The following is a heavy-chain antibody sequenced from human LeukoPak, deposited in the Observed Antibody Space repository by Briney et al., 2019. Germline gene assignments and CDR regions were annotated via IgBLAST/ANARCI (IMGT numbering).Heavy chain of an antibody. CDR2: INPNGGGT. J-gene: IGHJ4*02. V-gene: IGHV1-2*02. Sequence: ASVKVSCKASGYTFTGYYMHWVRQAPGQGLEWMGWINPNGGGTNYAQQFQGRVTMTSDTSISTAYMELCSLRSDDTAVYYCARDSYSGSYYYWGQGTLVTVSS. CDR3: ARDSYSGSYYY. D-gene: IGHD1-26*01. CDR1: GYTFTGYY.